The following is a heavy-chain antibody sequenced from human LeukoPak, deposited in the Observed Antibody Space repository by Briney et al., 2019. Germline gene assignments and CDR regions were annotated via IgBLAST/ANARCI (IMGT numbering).Heavy chain of an antibody. D-gene: IGHD6-6*01. Sequence: GGSLRLSCAASGFTVSSNYMSWVRQAPGKGLEWVSVIYSGGGTYYADSVKGRFTIFRDNSKNTLYLQMNSLRAEDTAVYYCARLYSSSSSYYFDYWGLGTLVTVSS. CDR3: ARLYSSSSSYYFDY. CDR1: GFTVSSNY. J-gene: IGHJ4*02. CDR2: IYSGGGT. V-gene: IGHV3-66*02.